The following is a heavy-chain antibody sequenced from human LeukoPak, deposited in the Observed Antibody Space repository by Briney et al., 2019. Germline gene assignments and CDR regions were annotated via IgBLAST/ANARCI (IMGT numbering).Heavy chain of an antibody. J-gene: IGHJ4*02. V-gene: IGHV1-2*02. CDR2: INPSGGGT. Sequence: ASVKVSCKASGYTFSGYYIHWVRQAPGQGLEWMGWINPSGGGTNYAQKSQGRVTMTRDTSISTAYMELSRLKSDDTAVFYCARDAQYYDYWRTFDLWGQGTLVTVSS. CDR1: GYTFSGYY. D-gene: IGHD3-3*01. CDR3: ARDAQYYDYWRTFDL.